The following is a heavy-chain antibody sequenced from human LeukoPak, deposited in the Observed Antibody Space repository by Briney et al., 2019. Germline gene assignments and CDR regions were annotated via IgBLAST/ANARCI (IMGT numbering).Heavy chain of an antibody. D-gene: IGHD5-24*01. CDR1: GGTFSSYA. CDR2: IIPIFGTA. CDR3: ATTALGRWLQFVFDY. Sequence: GSSVKVSCKASGGTFSSYAISWVRQAPGQELEWMGGIIPIFGTANYAHKFQGRVTITADESTSTAYMELSSLRSEDTAVYYCATTALGRWLQFVFDYWGQGTLVTVSS. J-gene: IGHJ4*02. V-gene: IGHV1-69*01.